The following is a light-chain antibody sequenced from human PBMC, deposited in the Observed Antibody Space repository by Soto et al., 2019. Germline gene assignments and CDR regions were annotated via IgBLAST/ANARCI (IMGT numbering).Light chain of an antibody. J-gene: IGLJ1*01. CDR2: GVT. Sequence: SALTQPTSVSGSPGQSITISCTGNHNDIGTYDYVSWYQQHPGRAPRLLIHGVTTRPSGISGRFSASKSGLTASLTISGLQPEEEADYYCSSFTSNRIYVFGPGTKVTVL. CDR3: SSFTSNRIYV. V-gene: IGLV2-14*03. CDR1: HNDIGTYDY.